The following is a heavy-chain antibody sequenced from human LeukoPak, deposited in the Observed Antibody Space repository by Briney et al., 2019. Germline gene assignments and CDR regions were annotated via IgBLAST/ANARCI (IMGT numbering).Heavy chain of an antibody. CDR1: GFTFSSNG. Sequence: GRSLRLSCAASGFTFSSNGMHWVRQAPGKGLEWVALISYDGRNKYYADSVKGRFTISRDNSKNTLYLQMNSLRAEDTAVYYCAKAEWLRFGAFDIWGQGTMVTVSS. D-gene: IGHD5-12*01. CDR3: AKAEWLRFGAFDI. V-gene: IGHV3-30*18. J-gene: IGHJ3*02. CDR2: ISYDGRNK.